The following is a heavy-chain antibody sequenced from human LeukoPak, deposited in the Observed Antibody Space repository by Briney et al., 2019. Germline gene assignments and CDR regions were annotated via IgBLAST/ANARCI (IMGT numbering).Heavy chain of an antibody. V-gene: IGHV3-30-3*01. Sequence: GGSLRLSCAASGFTFSSYAMHWVRQAPGKGLEWVAVISYDGSNKYYADSVKGRFTISRDNSKNTLYLQMNSLRADDTAVYYCARELPFEDWGQGSLVTVSS. CDR3: ARELPFED. D-gene: IGHD2-15*01. CDR2: ISYDGSNK. J-gene: IGHJ4*02. CDR1: GFTFSSYA.